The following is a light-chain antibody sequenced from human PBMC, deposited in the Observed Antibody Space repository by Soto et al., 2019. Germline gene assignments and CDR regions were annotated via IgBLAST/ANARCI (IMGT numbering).Light chain of an antibody. J-gene: IGLJ3*02. V-gene: IGLV2-23*02. CDR3: CSYAGSNSLGV. CDR2: EVN. Sequence: QSVLTQPASMSGSPGQSITISCTGTSSDVGSYNLVSWYQHHPGKAPKLMIYEVNKRPSGVSNRFSGSKSGNTASLTISGLQAEDEADYFCCSYAGSNSLGVFGGGTKLTVL. CDR1: SSDVGSYNL.